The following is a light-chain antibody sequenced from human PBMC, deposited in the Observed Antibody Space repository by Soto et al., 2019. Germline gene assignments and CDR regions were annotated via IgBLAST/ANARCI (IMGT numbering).Light chain of an antibody. Sequence: SYELTQPPSVSVALGQTARVTCGGNNIGRKTVHWYQQMPGQAPVLVVSDYSGRPSGIPERFSGSKSGNTATMTISRVEAADEAEYYGQVWDVSTFPPSLFGTGTKVTVL. V-gene: IGLV3-21*02. CDR3: QVWDVSTFPPSL. CDR2: DYS. J-gene: IGLJ1*01. CDR1: NIGRKT.